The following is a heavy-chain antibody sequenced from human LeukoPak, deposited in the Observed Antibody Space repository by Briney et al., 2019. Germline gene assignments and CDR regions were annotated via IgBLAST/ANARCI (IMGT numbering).Heavy chain of an antibody. Sequence: GGSLRLSCAASGFTFSSYAMHWVRQAPGKGLEWVAVISHDGSNKYYADSVKGRFTISRDNSKNTLYLQMNSLRAEDTAVYYCARDRTALDHWGQGTLVTVSS. CDR2: ISHDGSNK. J-gene: IGHJ4*02. V-gene: IGHV3-30*04. CDR1: GFTFSSYA. CDR3: ARDRTALDH.